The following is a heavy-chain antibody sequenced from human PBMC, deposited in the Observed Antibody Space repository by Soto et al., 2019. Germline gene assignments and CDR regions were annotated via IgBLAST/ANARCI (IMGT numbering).Heavy chain of an antibody. J-gene: IGHJ1*01. D-gene: IGHD3-10*01. CDR3: ARGSSCDTTSYYNPDFFGQ. V-gene: IGHV3-33*01. Sequence: SRRLSCGASEFTFNVFILHRLRQAPGKELEGVAVVWNDVSIKNYADSVKGRFTISRDNSKNLLYLKMNSLRAEDTALYYCARGSSCDTTSYYNPDFFGQWGQGTLLTISS. CDR2: VWNDVSIK. CDR1: EFTFNVFI.